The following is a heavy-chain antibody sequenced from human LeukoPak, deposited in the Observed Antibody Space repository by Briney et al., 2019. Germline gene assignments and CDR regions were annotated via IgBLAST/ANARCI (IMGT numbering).Heavy chain of an antibody. V-gene: IGHV3-48*01. CDR2: ISSSSSTI. Sequence: GGSLRLSCAASGFTFSSYSMNWVRQAPGKGLEWVSYISSSSSTIYYADSVKGRFTISRDNAKNSLYLQMNSLRAEDTAVYYCARGVVPAAKDPFYMDVWGKGTTVTVSS. CDR3: ARGVVPAAKDPFYMDV. D-gene: IGHD2-2*01. CDR1: GFTFSSYS. J-gene: IGHJ6*03.